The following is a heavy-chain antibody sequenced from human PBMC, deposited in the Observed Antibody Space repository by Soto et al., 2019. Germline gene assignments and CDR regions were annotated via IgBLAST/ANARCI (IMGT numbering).Heavy chain of an antibody. J-gene: IGHJ4*02. Sequence: PGGSLRLSCAASGFTFSSYAMSWVRQAPGKGLEWVSAISGSGGSTYYADSVKGRFTISRDNSKNTLYLQMNSLRAEDTAVYYCAKSSLDYYYDSSGYYEFDYWGQGTLVTVSS. D-gene: IGHD3-22*01. CDR1: GFTFSSYA. V-gene: IGHV3-23*01. CDR2: ISGSGGST. CDR3: AKSSLDYYYDSSGYYEFDY.